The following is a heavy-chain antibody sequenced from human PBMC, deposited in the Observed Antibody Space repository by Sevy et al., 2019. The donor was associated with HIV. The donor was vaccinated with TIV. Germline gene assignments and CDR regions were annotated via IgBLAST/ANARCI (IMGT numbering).Heavy chain of an antibody. CDR1: GFTFTDYY. CDR2: ISHSGNTI. CDR3: VRNSLKTSAVHLPYYFDF. V-gene: IGHV3-11*01. D-gene: IGHD3-9*01. Sequence: GGSLRLSCAASGFTFTDYYMYWIRQSPGKGLEWVSYISHSGNTIYYADSVNGRFTISRDNAKNSLFLHMTSLTAEDTAFYYCVRNSLKTSAVHLPYYFDFWGQGTLVTVSS. J-gene: IGHJ4*02.